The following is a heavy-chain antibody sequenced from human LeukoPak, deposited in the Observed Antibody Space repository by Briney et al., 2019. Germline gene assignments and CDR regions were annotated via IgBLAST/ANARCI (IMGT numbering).Heavy chain of an antibody. CDR2: ISSSSSYI. J-gene: IGHJ4*02. D-gene: IGHD4-17*01. Sequence: GGSLRLSCAASGFTFSSYSMNCVRQAPGKGLEWGSSISSSSSYIYYTHSVKGRFTISRDNAKNSLYLQMNSLRAEDTAVYYCARVDYDYGDLFDYWGQGTLVTVSS. CDR3: ARVDYDYGDLFDY. CDR1: GFTFSSYS. V-gene: IGHV3-21*01.